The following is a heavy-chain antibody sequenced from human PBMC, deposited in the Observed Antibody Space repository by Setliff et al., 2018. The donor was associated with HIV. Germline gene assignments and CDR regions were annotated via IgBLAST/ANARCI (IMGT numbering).Heavy chain of an antibody. V-gene: IGHV3-21*06. J-gene: IGHJ4*02. D-gene: IGHD2-2*01. CDR1: GFPFSLYS. CDR2: ISYNTLYI. CDR3: ARVGSSTSLDY. Sequence: GGSLRLSCTASGFPFSLYSMNWVRQTPGKGLEWVSFISYNTLYISYAASVRRRFTISRDNAKNSLYLQMTNLRPEDTRVYYCARVGSSTSLDYWGQGILVTVSS.